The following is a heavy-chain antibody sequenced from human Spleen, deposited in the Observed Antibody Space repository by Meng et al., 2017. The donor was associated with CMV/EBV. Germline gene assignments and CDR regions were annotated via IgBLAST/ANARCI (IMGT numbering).Heavy chain of an antibody. D-gene: IGHD5-12*01. V-gene: IGHV3-74*01. J-gene: IGHJ6*02. CDR2: INSDGSTT. CDR3: ARVERGYSGYDYGDYYYGMDV. CDR1: GFTFSSYW. Sequence: GGSLRLSCAASGFTFSSYWMHWVRQAPGKGLEWVSRINSDGSTTSYADSVKDRFTISRDNAKNTVYMQMSSLRAEDTAVYYCARVERGYSGYDYGDYYYGMDVWGQGTTVTVSS.